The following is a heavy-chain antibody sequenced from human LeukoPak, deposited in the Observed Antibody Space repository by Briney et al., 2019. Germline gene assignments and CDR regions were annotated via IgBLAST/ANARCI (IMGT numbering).Heavy chain of an antibody. J-gene: IGHJ1*01. Sequence: SETLSLTCTVSGGSIIIYYWSWIRQPPGEGLEWIGYIFYSGSTNYNPSLKSRVIISVDTSKNQFSLKLSSVTAADTAVYYCARDAGYCSSSSCGAYFQHWGQGTLVTVSS. D-gene: IGHD2-2*01. CDR2: IFYSGST. CDR1: GGSIIIYY. V-gene: IGHV4-59*01. CDR3: ARDAGYCSSSSCGAYFQH.